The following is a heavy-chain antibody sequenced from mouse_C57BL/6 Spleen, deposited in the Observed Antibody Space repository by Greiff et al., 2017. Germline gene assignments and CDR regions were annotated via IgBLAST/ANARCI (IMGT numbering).Heavy chain of an antibody. CDR1: GFSLTSYG. CDR2: IWSGGST. D-gene: IGHD2-2*01. CDR3: ARGLNGYDGGFDY. J-gene: IGHJ2*01. Sequence: VKLMESGPGLVQPSQSLSITCTVSGFSLTSYGVHWVRQSPGKGLEWLGVIWSGGSTDYNAAFISRLSISKDNSKSQVFFKMNSLQADDTAIYYWARGLNGYDGGFDYWGQGTTLTVSS. V-gene: IGHV2-2*01.